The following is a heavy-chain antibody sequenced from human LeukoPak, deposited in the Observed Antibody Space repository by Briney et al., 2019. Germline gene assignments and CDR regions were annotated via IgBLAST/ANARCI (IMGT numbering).Heavy chain of an antibody. CDR1: GGSISSGSYY. J-gene: IGHJ3*02. CDR3: ARADSDYYDSSGYHDAFDI. CDR2: IYTSGST. V-gene: IGHV4-61*02. Sequence: SETLSLTCTVSGGSISSGSYYWGWIRQPAGKGLEWIGRIYTSGSTNYNPSLKSRVTISVDTSKNQFSLKLSSVTAADTAVYYCARADSDYYDSSGYHDAFDIWGQGTMVTVSS. D-gene: IGHD3-22*01.